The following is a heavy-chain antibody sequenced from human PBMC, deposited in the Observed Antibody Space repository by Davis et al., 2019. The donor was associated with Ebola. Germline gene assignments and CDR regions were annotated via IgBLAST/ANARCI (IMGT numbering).Heavy chain of an antibody. D-gene: IGHD2-21*01. V-gene: IGHV1-18*04. CDR2: ISAYNGNT. CDR3: ARDHIGKGSRYYYGMDV. J-gene: IGHJ6*02. CDR1: GYTFTSYG. Sequence: ASVKVSCKASGYTFTSYGISWVRQAPGQGLEWMGWISAYNGNTNYAQKLQGRVTMTRDTSTSTVYMELSSLRSEDTAVYYCARDHIGKGSRYYYGMDVWGQGTTVTVSS.